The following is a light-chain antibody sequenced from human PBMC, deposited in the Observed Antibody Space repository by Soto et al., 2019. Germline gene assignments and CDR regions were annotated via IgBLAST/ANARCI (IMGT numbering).Light chain of an antibody. Sequence: DKLMSQSPATLSVSPGERVTLSCRASQNIHNHMSWFLQKPGQTPRLLIYDASARATGIPARFSGIGSGTEFTLIISSLQSEDFGVYYCQHYKTWPPETFGQGTKVDIK. V-gene: IGKV3-15*01. CDR3: QHYKTWPPET. CDR2: DAS. J-gene: IGKJ1*01. CDR1: QNIHNH.